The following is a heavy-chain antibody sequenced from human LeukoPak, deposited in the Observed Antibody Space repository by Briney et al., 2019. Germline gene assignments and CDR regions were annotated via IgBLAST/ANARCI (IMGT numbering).Heavy chain of an antibody. CDR2: ISYSGST. Sequence: PSETLSLTCTVSGGSISSSSYSWGWIRQPPGKGLEWIGSISYSGSTYYNPSLKSRGTISVDTSKNQFSLRLTSVTAADTAVYYCATGGVSYSDFWGQGTLVTVSS. CDR3: ATGGVSYSDF. CDR1: GGSISSSSYS. J-gene: IGHJ4*02. D-gene: IGHD2-8*01. V-gene: IGHV4-39*01.